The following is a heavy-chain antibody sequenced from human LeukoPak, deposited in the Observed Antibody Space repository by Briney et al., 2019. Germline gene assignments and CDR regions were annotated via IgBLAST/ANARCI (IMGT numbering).Heavy chain of an antibody. CDR1: GYTFTGYH. V-gene: IGHV1-2*02. J-gene: IGHJ4*02. CDR3: ARAGYSYAQGDY. D-gene: IGHD5-18*01. Sequence: GASVKVSCRASGYTFTGYHIHWVRQAPGHGLEWMGWIAPNTGDTNYAQKFQGRVTMTRDTSISTAYMELSSLRSEGTAVYYCARAGYSYAQGDYWGQGTLVTVSS. CDR2: IAPNTGDT.